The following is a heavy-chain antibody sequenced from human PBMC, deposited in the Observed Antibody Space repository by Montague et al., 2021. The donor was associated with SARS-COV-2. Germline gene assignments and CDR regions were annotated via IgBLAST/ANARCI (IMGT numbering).Heavy chain of an antibody. Sequence: IYYIGSTYYNPSLKSRVTISVDTSKNQFSLKLSSVTAADTAVYYCARAHITMIVVVDAFDIWGQGTMVTVSS. J-gene: IGHJ3*02. D-gene: IGHD3-22*01. CDR2: IYYIGST. V-gene: IGHV4-31*02. CDR3: ARAHITMIVVVDAFDI.